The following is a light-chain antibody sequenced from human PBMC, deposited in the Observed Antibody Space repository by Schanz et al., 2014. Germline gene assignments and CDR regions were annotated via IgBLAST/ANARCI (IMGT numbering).Light chain of an antibody. CDR2: GAS. J-gene: IGKJ1*01. Sequence: EIVLTQSPATLSLSPGERATLSCRASQSVSSSYLAWYQQKPGQAPRLLIYGASSRATGIPDRFSGSGSGTEFTLTISSLQSEDFAVYYCQHYNNWPPWTFGQGTKVEIK. CDR1: QSVSSSY. V-gene: IGKV3D-15*01. CDR3: QHYNNWPPWT.